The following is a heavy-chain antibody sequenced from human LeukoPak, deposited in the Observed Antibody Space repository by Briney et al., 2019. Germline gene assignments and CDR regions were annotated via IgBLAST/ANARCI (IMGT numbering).Heavy chain of an antibody. CDR3: ARGFPSPDKRPC. CDR2: ISSNGGST. J-gene: IGHJ4*02. V-gene: IGHV3-64*02. D-gene: IGHD3-10*01. CDR1: GFTFSSYA. Sequence: GGSLRLSCSASGFTFSSYAMHWVRQAPGKGLEYVSAISSNGGSTYYADSVKGRFTISRDNSKNTLYLQVGSLRAEDMAVYYCARGFPSPDKRPCWGQGTLVTVSS.